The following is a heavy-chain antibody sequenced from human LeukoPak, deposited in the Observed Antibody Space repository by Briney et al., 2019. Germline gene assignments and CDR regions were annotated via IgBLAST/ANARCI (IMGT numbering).Heavy chain of an antibody. D-gene: IGHD6-6*01. CDR1: GGTLSSYA. J-gene: IGHJ4*02. CDR3: ATDAFSSSFAD. Sequence: SVKVSCKASGGTLSSYAINWVRQAPGQGPEWMGRIIPVLGRPNYAQKFQGRVTITADRSTGTAYMELSSLRSEDTAVYYCATDAFSSSFADWGQGTLVTVSS. V-gene: IGHV1-69*04. CDR2: IIPVLGRP.